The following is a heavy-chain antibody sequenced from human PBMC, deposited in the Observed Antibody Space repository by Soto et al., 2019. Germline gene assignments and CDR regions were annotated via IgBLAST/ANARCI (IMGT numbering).Heavy chain of an antibody. D-gene: IGHD6-19*01. CDR1: GFTFSGYA. J-gene: IGHJ4*02. V-gene: IGHV3-23*01. Sequence: GGSLRLSCAASGFTFSGYAMTWVRQAPGKGLQWVSSISESGGSTYYADAVKGRFTISRDNSKNTLYLQMNSLRAEDTAVYYCAKDYSSGWPNYFDYWGQGTLVNVSS. CDR3: AKDYSSGWPNYFDY. CDR2: ISESGGST.